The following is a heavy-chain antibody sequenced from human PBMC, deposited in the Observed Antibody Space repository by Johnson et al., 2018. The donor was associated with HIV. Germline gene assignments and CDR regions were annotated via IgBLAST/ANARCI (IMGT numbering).Heavy chain of an antibody. Sequence: HVQLVESGGGVVQPGGSLRLSCAASGFTFSSYGMHWVRQAPGKGLEWVAFIRYDGSNKYYVDSVKGRFTISRDNSKNAVYLQMNSLRAEDTAVYYCAKDRQWGPRDAFDIWGQGTMVTVSS. CDR1: GFTFSSYG. CDR3: AKDRQWGPRDAFDI. D-gene: IGHD6-19*01. J-gene: IGHJ3*02. V-gene: IGHV3-30*02. CDR2: IRYDGSNK.